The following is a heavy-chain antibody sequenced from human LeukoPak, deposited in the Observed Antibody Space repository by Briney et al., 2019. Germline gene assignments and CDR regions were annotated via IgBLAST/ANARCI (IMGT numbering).Heavy chain of an antibody. CDR1: LGTLSSYA. CDR2: IIPILGIA. CDR3: ARSASGYYVAVRAFDI. V-gene: IGHV1-69*04. Sequence: ASVKVSCKASLGTLSSYAISWLRQAPAQGLEWMGRIIPILGIANYAQKFQGRVTITADKSTSTAYMELSSLRSEDTAVYYCARSASGYYVAVRAFDIWGQGTMVTVSS. D-gene: IGHD3-22*01. J-gene: IGHJ3*02.